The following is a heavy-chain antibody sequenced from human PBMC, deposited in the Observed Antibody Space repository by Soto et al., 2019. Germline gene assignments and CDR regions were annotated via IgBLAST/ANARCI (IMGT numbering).Heavy chain of an antibody. D-gene: IGHD3-22*01. CDR2: IYHSGRT. CDR3: ARPSYYYDCSVYPCFNDY. CDR1: GGFISNNNYS. Sequence: KTSETLSPTWTLAGGFISNNNYSWGRIRQPPGKGLEWIGSIYHSGRTSYNPSLKSRVTISVDTSKTHFSLKLSSVTAADTAVYYCARPSYYYDCSVYPCFNDYRGQGSLVTVSS. J-gene: IGHJ4*02. V-gene: IGHV4-39*01.